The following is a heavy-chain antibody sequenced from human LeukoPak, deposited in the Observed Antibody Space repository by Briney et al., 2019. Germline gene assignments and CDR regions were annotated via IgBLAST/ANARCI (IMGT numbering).Heavy chain of an antibody. V-gene: IGHV3-23*01. CDR3: AKRGVVIRAVIIVGFHKEAYYFDY. D-gene: IGHD3-10*01. Sequence: GGSLRLSCAVSGITLSNYGMSWVRQAPGKGLEWVAGISDSGGSTNYADSVRGRFTISRDNPKNTLYLQMSSLRAEDTAVYFCAKRGVVIRAVIIVGFHKEAYYFDYWGQGALVTVSS. J-gene: IGHJ4*02. CDR2: ISDSGGST. CDR1: GITLSNYG.